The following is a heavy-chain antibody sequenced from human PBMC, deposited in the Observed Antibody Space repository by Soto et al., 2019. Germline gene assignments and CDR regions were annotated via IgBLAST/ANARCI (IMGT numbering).Heavy chain of an antibody. D-gene: IGHD3-9*01. Sequence: QVQLVQSGAEVKKPGASVKVSCKASGYTFTSYGISWVRQAPGQGLEWMGWISTYNGNTNYAQKLQGRVTMTTDTSPSTAYMELRSLRSDDTAVDYCARVDYDIFTEYWYFDLWGRGTLVTVSS. CDR1: GYTFTSYG. CDR2: ISTYNGNT. J-gene: IGHJ2*01. CDR3: ARVDYDIFTEYWYFDL. V-gene: IGHV1-18*01.